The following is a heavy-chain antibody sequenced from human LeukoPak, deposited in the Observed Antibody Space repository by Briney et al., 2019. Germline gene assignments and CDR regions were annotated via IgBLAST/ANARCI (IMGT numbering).Heavy chain of an antibody. V-gene: IGHV3-48*01. Sequence: GGSLRLSCAGSGYTFRTYGMNWVRQAPGRGLEWVSYISSSGRTIYYADSVKGRFTISRDNAENSVYLQMNSLRAEDTAVYYCARDWDGYTDYWGQGTLLTVSS. CDR2: ISSSGRTI. CDR1: GYTFRTYG. D-gene: IGHD5-24*01. CDR3: ARDWDGYTDY. J-gene: IGHJ4*02.